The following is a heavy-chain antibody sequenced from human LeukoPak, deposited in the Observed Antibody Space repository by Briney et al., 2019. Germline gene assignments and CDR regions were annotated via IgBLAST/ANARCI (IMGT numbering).Heavy chain of an antibody. CDR1: GFTFSNAW. CDR2: IKSKTDGGTT. V-gene: IGHV3-15*01. J-gene: IGHJ4*02. D-gene: IGHD3-10*01. Sequence: KPGGSLRLSCAASGFTFSNAWMSWVRQAPGKGLEWVGRIKSKTDGGTTDYAAPVKGRFTISRDDSKNTLYLQMNSLKTEDTAVYYCTTGITMVRGVIHLIDYWGRGTLVTVSS. CDR3: TTGITMVRGVIHLIDY.